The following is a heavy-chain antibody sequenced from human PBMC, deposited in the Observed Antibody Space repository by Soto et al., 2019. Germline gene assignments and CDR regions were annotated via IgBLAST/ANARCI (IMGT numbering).Heavy chain of an antibody. Sequence: PGGSLRLSCAASGFTFSSYSMNWVRQAPGKGLEWVSYISSSSSTIYYADSVKGRFTISRDNAKNSLYLQMNSLGAEDTAVYYCARGLRFGELRYYYYYYYMDVWGKGTTVTVSS. D-gene: IGHD3-10*01. CDR2: ISSSSSTI. V-gene: IGHV3-48*01. CDR1: GFTFSSYS. CDR3: ARGLRFGELRYYYYYYYMDV. J-gene: IGHJ6*03.